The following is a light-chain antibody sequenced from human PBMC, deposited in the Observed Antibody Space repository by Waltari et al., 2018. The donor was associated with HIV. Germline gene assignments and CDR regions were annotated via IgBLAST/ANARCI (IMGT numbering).Light chain of an antibody. V-gene: IGLV1-47*01. CDR2: RDN. CDR1: SSNIGTNY. Sequence: QSVLTQPPSASATPGQRVTISCSGSSSNIGTNYVFWYQQLPGTAPKLLIFRDNGRPSGVPDRFSGSRSGTAASRVISGLRSEDEAEDYCAAWDDSLNGFYVFGSGTRVTVL. CDR3: AAWDDSLNGFYV. J-gene: IGLJ1*01.